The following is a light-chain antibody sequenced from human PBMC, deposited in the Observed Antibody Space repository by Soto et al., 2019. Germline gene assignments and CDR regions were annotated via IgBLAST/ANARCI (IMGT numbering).Light chain of an antibody. V-gene: IGKV3-11*01. J-gene: IGKJ1*01. Sequence: EIVLTQSPATLSLSPGERATLSCRASQSVSSYLAWYQQKPGQAPRLLIHGASNRATGIPDRFSGSGSGTDFTLTIDRLEPEDFAVYYCQQYLITPWTFGQGTKVDIK. CDR2: GAS. CDR3: QQYLITPWT. CDR1: QSVSSY.